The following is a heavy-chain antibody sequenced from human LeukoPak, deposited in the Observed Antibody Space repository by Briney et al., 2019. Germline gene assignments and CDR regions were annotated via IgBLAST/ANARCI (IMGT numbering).Heavy chain of an antibody. Sequence: QSSETLSLTCAVYGGSFSGYYWSWIRQPPGKGLEWSGEINHSGSTNYNPSLKSRVTISVDTSKDQFSVKLSSVTAADTAVYYCAREVYSYGFDYWGQGTLVTVSS. J-gene: IGHJ4*02. V-gene: IGHV4-34*01. CDR2: INHSGST. CDR3: AREVYSYGFDY. CDR1: GGSFSGYY. D-gene: IGHD5-18*01.